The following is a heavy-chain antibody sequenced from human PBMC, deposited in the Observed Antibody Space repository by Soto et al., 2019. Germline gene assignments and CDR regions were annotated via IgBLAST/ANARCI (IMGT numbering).Heavy chain of an antibody. CDR3: ARLPSSSWSYYYYYGMDV. CDR1: GFTVSSNY. V-gene: IGHV3-53*02. Sequence: EVQLVETGGGLIQPGGSLRLSCAASGFTVSSNYMSWVRQAPGKGLEWVSVIYSGGSTYYADSVKGRFTISRDNSKNTLYLQMNSLRAEDTAVYYCARLPSSSWSYYYYYGMDVWGQGTTVTVSS. D-gene: IGHD6-13*01. J-gene: IGHJ6*02. CDR2: IYSGGST.